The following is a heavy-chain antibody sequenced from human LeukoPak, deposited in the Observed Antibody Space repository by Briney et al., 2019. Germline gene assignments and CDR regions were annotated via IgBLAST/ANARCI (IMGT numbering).Heavy chain of an antibody. J-gene: IGHJ4*02. Sequence: GRSLRLSCAASGFIFSSYAMHWVRQAPGKGLEWVAVISYDGRNKYYADSVKGRFTISRDNSKNTLYLQMNSLRAEDTAVYYCARGVAYYYDSSGVDFWGQGTLVTVSS. CDR3: ARGVAYYYDSSGVDF. V-gene: IGHV3-30*04. D-gene: IGHD3-22*01. CDR1: GFIFSSYA. CDR2: ISYDGRNK.